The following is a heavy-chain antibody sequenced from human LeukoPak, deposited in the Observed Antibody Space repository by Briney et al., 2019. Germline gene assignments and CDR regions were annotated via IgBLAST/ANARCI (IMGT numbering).Heavy chain of an antibody. CDR1: GVXISSSSAY. CDR3: VSPRGFSYGYFDY. D-gene: IGHD5-18*01. V-gene: IGHV4-39*01. CDR2: IYYSKNT. Sequence: SETLSLTCTVSGVXISSSSAYWGWIRQSPGKGLEWIGSIYYSKNTYYNPSLKSRVTISADTSKNQFSLTLGSVSATDTAVYYCVSPRGFSYGYFDYWGQGTLVTVSS. J-gene: IGHJ4*02.